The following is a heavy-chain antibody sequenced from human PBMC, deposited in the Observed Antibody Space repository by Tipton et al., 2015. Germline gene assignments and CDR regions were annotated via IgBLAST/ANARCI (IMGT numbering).Heavy chain of an antibody. Sequence: GLVKPSQTLSGDTVSSNTAAWNWIRQSPSRGLEWLGRTYYRSKWYNDYAVSVKSRITVNPDTSKNQFSLQLNSVTPEDTAEYYCARAEIGDFDYWGQGTLVTVSS. CDR1: GDTVSSNTAA. CDR2: TYYRSKWYN. J-gene: IGHJ4*02. CDR3: ARAEIGDFDY. V-gene: IGHV6-1*01. D-gene: IGHD4-17*01.